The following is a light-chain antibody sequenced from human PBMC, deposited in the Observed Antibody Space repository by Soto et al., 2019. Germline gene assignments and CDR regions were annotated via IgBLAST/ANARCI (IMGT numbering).Light chain of an antibody. CDR3: QKYNSAPRM. J-gene: IGKJ1*01. CDR1: QNIYTW. Sequence: DYQVTQSPSTLSASVGDRVTITCRASQNIYTWLAWYQQKPGIAPKLLIHKASTLESGVPSRFSGSGYGTEFTLTISGLQPEDVATYYCQKYNSAPRMFGQGTKVDI. CDR2: KAS. V-gene: IGKV1-5*03.